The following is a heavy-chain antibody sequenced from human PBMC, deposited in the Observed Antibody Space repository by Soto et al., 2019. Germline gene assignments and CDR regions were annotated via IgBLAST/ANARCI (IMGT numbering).Heavy chain of an antibody. V-gene: IGHV1-2*02. CDR3: ARDRMVVAATDYYYGMDV. CDR1: GYTFTSSY. Sequence: ASVKVSCKASGYTFTSSYVHWVRQAPGQGLEWMGWINPNGGSTNYAQKFQGRVTVTRDTSTSTAYMELSRLRSDDTAVYYCARDRMVVAATDYYYGMDVWGQGTTVTVSS. D-gene: IGHD2-15*01. J-gene: IGHJ6*02. CDR2: INPNGGST.